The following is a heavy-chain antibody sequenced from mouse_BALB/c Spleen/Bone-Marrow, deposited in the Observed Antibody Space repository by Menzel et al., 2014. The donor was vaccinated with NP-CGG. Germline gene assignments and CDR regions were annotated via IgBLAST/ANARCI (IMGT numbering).Heavy chain of an antibody. V-gene: IGHV1-20*02. D-gene: IGHD1-1*01. Sequence: VQLKESGPELVKPGASVKISCKASGYSFTGYFMNWVMQSHGKSLEWIGRINPYNGDTFYNQKFKGKATLTVDKSSSTAHMKLRSLASEDSAVYYCAREGGYYYGSSPYFDVWGAGTTVTVSS. J-gene: IGHJ1*01. CDR2: INPYNGDT. CDR3: AREGGYYYGSSPYFDV. CDR1: GYSFTGYF.